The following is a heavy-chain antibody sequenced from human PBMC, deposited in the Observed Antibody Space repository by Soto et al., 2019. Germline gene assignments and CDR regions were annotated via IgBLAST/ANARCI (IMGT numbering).Heavy chain of an antibody. CDR2: ISGSGGST. V-gene: IGHV3-23*01. J-gene: IGHJ4*02. Sequence: QPGGSLRLSCAASGFTFSSYAMSWVRQAPGKGLEWVSAISGSGGSTYYADSVKGRFTISRDNSKNTLYLQMNSLRAEDTAVYYCAKDDYYDSSGSWGSVYWGQGTLVTVSS. CDR1: GFTFSSYA. D-gene: IGHD3-22*01. CDR3: AKDDYYDSSGSWGSVY.